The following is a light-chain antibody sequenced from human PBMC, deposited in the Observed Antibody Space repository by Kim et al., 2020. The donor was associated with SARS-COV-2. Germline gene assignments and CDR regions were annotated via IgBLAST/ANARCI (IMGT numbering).Light chain of an antibody. CDR2: KAS. Sequence: DIQMTQSPSTLSASVGDRVTITCRASQSISSWLAWYQQKPGKAPKLLIYKASSLESGVPSRFSGSGSGTEFTLTISSLQPDDFGTYYCQQYNSYPYTFGQGTKLEI. CDR3: QQYNSYPYT. CDR1: QSISSW. V-gene: IGKV1-5*03. J-gene: IGKJ2*01.